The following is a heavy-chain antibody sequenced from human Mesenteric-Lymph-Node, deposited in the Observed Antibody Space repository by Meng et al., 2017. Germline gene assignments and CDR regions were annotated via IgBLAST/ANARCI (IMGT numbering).Heavy chain of an antibody. CDR3: ARDRLVRGVTHQDY. CDR2: IKQDGSEK. D-gene: IGHD3-10*01. J-gene: IGHJ4*02. Sequence: GESLKISCAASGFTFSSYEMNWVRQAPGKGLEWVANIKQDGSEKYYVDSVKGRFTISRDNAKNSLYLQMNSLRAEDTAVYYCARDRLVRGVTHQDYWGQGTLVTVSS. CDR1: GFTFSSYE. V-gene: IGHV3-7*01.